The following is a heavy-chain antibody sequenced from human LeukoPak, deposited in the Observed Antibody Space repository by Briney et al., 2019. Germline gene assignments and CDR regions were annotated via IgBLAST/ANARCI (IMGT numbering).Heavy chain of an antibody. J-gene: IGHJ5*02. V-gene: IGHV5-51*01. D-gene: IGHD4-17*01. CDR3: ARLAPDYADYWFDP. CDR2: IYPTDSIT. Sequence: AESLKISCQTSGYDFSTKWIGWVRQLPGKNLEWMGIIYPTDSITSYSPSFQGHVSISVDTSINTAYLQWASLRPSDTAMYYCARLAPDYADYWFDPWGQGTLVTVSS. CDR1: GYDFSTKW.